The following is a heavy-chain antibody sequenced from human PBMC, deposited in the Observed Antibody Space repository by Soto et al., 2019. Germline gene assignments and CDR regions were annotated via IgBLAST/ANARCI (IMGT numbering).Heavy chain of an antibody. J-gene: IGHJ4*02. CDR1: GFTVSSNE. CDR3: ARDRWGNGGLFDC. Sequence: EVQLVETGGGLIQPGGSLRLSCAASGFTVSSNEMSWVRQAPGKGLEWVSVIYIGGSTYYADSVKGRFTISRDNSNNTLYLQKNSLRVEDTAVYYCARDRWGNGGLFDCWGQGTLVTVSS. CDR2: IYIGGST. D-gene: IGHD4-17*01. V-gene: IGHV3-53*02.